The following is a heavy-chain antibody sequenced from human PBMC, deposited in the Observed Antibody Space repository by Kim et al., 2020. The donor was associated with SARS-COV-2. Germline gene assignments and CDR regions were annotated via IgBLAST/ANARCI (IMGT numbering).Heavy chain of an antibody. Sequence: SETLSLTCTVSGGSISSYYWSWIWQPPGKGLEWIGYIYYSGSTNYNPSLKSRVTISVDTSKNQFSLKLSSVTAADTAVYYCAREWSSSLYYYGMDVWGQGTTVTVSS. CDR2: IYYSGST. CDR3: AREWSSSLYYYGMDV. V-gene: IGHV4-59*01. D-gene: IGHD6-13*01. J-gene: IGHJ6*02. CDR1: GGSISSYY.